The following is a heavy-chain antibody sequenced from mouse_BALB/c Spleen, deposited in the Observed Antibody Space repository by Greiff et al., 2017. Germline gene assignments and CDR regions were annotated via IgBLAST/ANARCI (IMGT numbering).Heavy chain of an antibody. Sequence: EVQLVESGGGLVQPGGSRKLSCAASGFTFSSFGMHWVRQAPEKGLEWVAYISSGSSTIYYADTVKGRFTISRDNPKNTLFLQMTSLRSEDTAMYYCARSSYYRYGHYAMDYWGQGTSVTVSS. J-gene: IGHJ4*01. V-gene: IGHV5-17*02. CDR3: ARSSYYRYGHYAMDY. CDR1: GFTFSSFG. D-gene: IGHD2-14*01. CDR2: ISSGSSTI.